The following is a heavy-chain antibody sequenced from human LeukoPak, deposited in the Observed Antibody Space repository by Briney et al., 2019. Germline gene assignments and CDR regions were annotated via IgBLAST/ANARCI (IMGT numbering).Heavy chain of an antibody. J-gene: IGHJ4*02. D-gene: IGHD5-24*01. CDR2: IYGRGST. V-gene: IGHV4-59*01. Sequence: PSETLSLTCTVSGGSISSYYWSWIRQPPGKGLEWIGYIYGRGSTNYNPSLKSRVTISVGTSKNQFSLKLSSVTAADTAVYYRATGSSRDGYNFYYWGQGTLVTVSS. CDR3: ATGSSRDGYNFYY. CDR1: GGSISSYY.